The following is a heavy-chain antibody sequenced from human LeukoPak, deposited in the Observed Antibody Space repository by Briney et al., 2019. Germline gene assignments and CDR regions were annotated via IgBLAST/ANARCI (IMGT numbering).Heavy chain of an antibody. V-gene: IGHV3-20*04. CDR1: GFTFDDYG. Sequence: GGSLRLSCAASGFTFDDYGMSWVRQAPGKGLEWVSGINWNGGSTGYADSVKGRFTISRDNAKNSLYLQMNSLRDEDTAVYYCARDRYYYDSSGYPAFDYWGQGTLVTVSS. CDR3: ARDRYYYDSSGYPAFDY. D-gene: IGHD3-22*01. CDR2: INWNGGST. J-gene: IGHJ4*02.